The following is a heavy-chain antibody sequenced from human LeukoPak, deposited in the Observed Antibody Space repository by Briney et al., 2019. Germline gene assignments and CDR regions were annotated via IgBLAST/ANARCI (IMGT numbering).Heavy chain of an antibody. CDR2: IRKDGSDK. V-gene: IGHV3-30*02. Sequence: GGSLRLSCAVSGFTFSRYGMHWVRQTPGKGLEWVAYIRKDGSDKYYADSVKGRFTISRDSPKNMLYLQMNSLRAEDTAVYYCARGYLLLDYWGQGTLVTVSS. CDR1: GFTFSRYG. D-gene: IGHD1-1*01. CDR3: ARGYLLLDY. J-gene: IGHJ4*02.